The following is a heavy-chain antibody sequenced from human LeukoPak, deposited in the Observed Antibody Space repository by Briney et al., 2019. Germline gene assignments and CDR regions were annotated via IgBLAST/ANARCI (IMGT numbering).Heavy chain of an antibody. CDR1: GGSIRRGSCY. J-gene: IGHJ4*02. CDR2: IYTSGRT. D-gene: IGHD6-19*01. V-gene: IGHV4-61*02. CDR3: AKFGQVAGTGGDY. Sequence: SETLSLTCTVSGGSIRRGSCYWIWIRQPSGKGLEWIGRIYTSGRTNYNPSLKSRVTISIVTSKNQFSLKLSSVTAADTAVYYCAKFGQVAGTGGDYWGQGTLVTVSS.